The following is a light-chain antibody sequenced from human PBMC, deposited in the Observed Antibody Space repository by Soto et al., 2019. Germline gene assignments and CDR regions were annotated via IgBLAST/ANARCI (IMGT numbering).Light chain of an antibody. Sequence: IVLTQSPGTLSLSPGARATLSCRASQSVSSSYLAWYQQKPGQAPRLLIYGASSRATGIPDRFSGSGSGTDFTLTISRLEPEDCAVYYCQQYCSSPCTFGQGTKVDFK. CDR1: QSVSSSY. CDR2: GAS. CDR3: QQYCSSPCT. V-gene: IGKV3-20*01. J-gene: IGKJ1*01.